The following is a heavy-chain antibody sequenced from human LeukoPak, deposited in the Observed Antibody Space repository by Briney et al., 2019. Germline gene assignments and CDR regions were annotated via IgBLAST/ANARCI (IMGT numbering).Heavy chain of an antibody. D-gene: IGHD3-3*01. CDR2: VYSSGST. CDR1: SGSIINYS. J-gene: IGHJ4*02. V-gene: IGHV4-4*07. CDR3: ARGSGYSGYYFDY. Sequence: SETLSLTCTVSSGSIINYSWSWIRQPAGKGLEWMVRVYSSGSTNYNPSLKRRITMSVDTSKNQFSLKLTSVFDWDTAVYYCARGSGYSGYYFDYWGQGTLVTVSS.